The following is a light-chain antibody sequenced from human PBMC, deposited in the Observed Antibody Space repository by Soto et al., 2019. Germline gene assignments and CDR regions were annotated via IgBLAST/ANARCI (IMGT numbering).Light chain of an antibody. CDR1: SSDVCGYNY. CDR3: GSYAGSYTWV. Sequence: QSALTQPRSVSGSPGQSVNISCTGTSSDVCGYNYVSWYQQHPGKAPKLMIYDVSKRPSGVPDRFSGSKSGNTASLTISGLQAEDEADYYCGSYAGSYTWVFGGGTKLTVL. J-gene: IGLJ3*02. CDR2: DVS. V-gene: IGLV2-11*01.